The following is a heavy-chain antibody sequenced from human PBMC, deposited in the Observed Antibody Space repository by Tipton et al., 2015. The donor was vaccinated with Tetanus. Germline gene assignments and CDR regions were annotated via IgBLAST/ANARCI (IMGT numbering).Heavy chain of an antibody. J-gene: IGHJ4*02. CDR3: ARALKQLVRVGDY. CDR1: GGSFTDCY. Sequence: TLSLTCAVSGGSFTDCYWGWVRQPPGRGLEWIGEINHSGTTYYNASLKSRLTMSVDTSEQHFSLNLNSVTASDTAMYYCARALKQLVRVGDYWGQGTLVTVSS. CDR2: INHSGTT. D-gene: IGHD6-6*01. V-gene: IGHV4-34*01.